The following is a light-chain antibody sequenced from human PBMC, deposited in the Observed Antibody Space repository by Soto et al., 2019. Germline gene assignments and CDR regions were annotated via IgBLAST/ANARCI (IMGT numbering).Light chain of an antibody. CDR2: EGI. J-gene: IGLJ1*01. CDR1: GSTVGGFNV. V-gene: IGLV2-23*01. Sequence: QSVLTQPASVSGSPGQSITISCTGTGSTVGGFNVVSWYQQHPGKAPKVIIYEGIKRPSGISNRFSGSNSGSTASLTISGLQAEDEADYYCCSYVGATTYVFGTGTKVTVL. CDR3: CSYVGATTYV.